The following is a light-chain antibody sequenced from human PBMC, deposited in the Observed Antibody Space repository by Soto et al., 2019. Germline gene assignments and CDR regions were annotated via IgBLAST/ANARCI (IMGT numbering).Light chain of an antibody. V-gene: IGLV4-69*02. CDR3: QTWDTGEGV. Sequence: QLVLTQSPSASASLGASVKLTCTLNSGHSSYAIAWHQQQSEKGPRYLMRVNSDGSHSKGDGIPDRFSGSSFGAERYLSISSLQSEDEADYYCQTWDTGEGVFGGGTKLTVL. J-gene: IGLJ2*01. CDR2: VNSDGSH. CDR1: SGHSSYA.